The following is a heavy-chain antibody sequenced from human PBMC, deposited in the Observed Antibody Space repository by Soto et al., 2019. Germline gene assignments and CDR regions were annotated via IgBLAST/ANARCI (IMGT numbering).Heavy chain of an antibody. CDR3: AKDQGQAVPYDFWSGYYTDYYYGMDV. J-gene: IGHJ6*02. CDR2: ISGSGGST. Sequence: PGGSLRLSCAASGFTFSSYAMSWVRQAPGKGLEWVSAISGSGGSTYYADSVKGRFTISRDNSKNTLYLQMNSLRAEDTAVYYCAKDQGQAVPYDFWSGYYTDYYYGMDVWGQGTTVTVSS. V-gene: IGHV3-23*01. D-gene: IGHD3-3*01. CDR1: GFTFSSYA.